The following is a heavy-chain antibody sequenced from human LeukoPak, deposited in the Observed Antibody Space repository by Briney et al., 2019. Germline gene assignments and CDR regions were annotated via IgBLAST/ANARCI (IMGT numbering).Heavy chain of an antibody. CDR2: IIPTFSTA. CDR3: ANRGYCGSTSCQEY. CDR1: GGTFSSYG. V-gene: IGHV1-69*05. Sequence: SVKVSCKASGGTFSSYGISWVRHAPGQGLEWMGGIIPTFSTATYAQKFQDRVTISMDESTSTVYMELSSLRSEDTAVYYCANRGYCGSTSCQEYWGQGTLVTVSS. D-gene: IGHD2-2*01. J-gene: IGHJ4*02.